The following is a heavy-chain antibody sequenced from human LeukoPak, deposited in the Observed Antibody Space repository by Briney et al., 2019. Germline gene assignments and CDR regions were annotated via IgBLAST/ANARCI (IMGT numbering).Heavy chain of an antibody. D-gene: IGHD3-22*01. CDR2: IYPGDSDT. V-gene: IGHV5-51*01. CDR1: GYSFTSYW. J-gene: IGHJ4*02. CDR3: ARQFAYYYDSSGYYHFDY. Sequence: GESLKISCKGSGYSFTSYWIGWVRQMPGKGLEWMGIIYPGDSDTRYSPSFQGQVTISADKFISTAYLQWSSLKASDTAMYYCARQFAYYYDSSGYYHFDYWGQGTLVTVSS.